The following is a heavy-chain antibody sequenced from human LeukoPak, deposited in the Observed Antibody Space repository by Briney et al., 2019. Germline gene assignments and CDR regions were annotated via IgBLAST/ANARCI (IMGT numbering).Heavy chain of an antibody. V-gene: IGHV3-64D*09. CDR3: VNPGWYYDSSGYSYYYGMDV. CDR1: GFTFSRYG. D-gene: IGHD3-22*01. J-gene: IGHJ6*02. Sequence: GSLRLSCSASGFTFSRYGMHWVRQAPGKGLEYVSAIDSNGDSTYYADSVKGRVTISTHNAKNTLYLQMSSLRPDDTAVYYCVNPGWYYDSSGYSYYYGMDVWGQGTTVTVSS. CDR2: IDSNGDST.